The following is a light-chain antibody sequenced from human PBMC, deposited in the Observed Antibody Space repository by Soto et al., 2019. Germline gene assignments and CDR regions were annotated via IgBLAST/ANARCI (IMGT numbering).Light chain of an antibody. V-gene: IGLV2-11*01. Sequence: QSALTQPRSVSGSPGQSVTISCTGTSSDVGGYNYVSWYQQHPGKAPKLMIYDVSKRPSGVPDRFFGSKSGNTASLTISGLQAEDEAEYYCCSYAGDYTWVFGGGTKLTVL. CDR3: CSYAGDYTWV. CDR2: DVS. CDR1: SSDVGGYNY. J-gene: IGLJ3*02.